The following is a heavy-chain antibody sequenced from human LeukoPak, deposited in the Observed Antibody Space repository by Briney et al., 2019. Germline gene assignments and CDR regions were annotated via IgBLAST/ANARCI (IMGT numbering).Heavy chain of an antibody. CDR2: IKSKTDGGTT. V-gene: IGHV3-15*01. J-gene: IGHJ3*02. CDR3: TGYDFWSLGLPDDAFDI. D-gene: IGHD3-3*01. Sequence: PGGSLRLSCAASGFTFSNAWMSWVRQAPGKGLEWVGRIKSKTDGGTTDYAAPVKGRFTISRDDSKNTAYLQMNSLKTEDTAVYYCTGYDFWSLGLPDDAFDIWGQGTMVTVSS. CDR1: GFTFSNAW.